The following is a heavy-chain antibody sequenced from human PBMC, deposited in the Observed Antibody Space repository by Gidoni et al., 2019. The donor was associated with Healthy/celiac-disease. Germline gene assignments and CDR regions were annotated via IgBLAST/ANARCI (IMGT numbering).Heavy chain of an antibody. J-gene: IGHJ5*02. Sequence: QVQLQESGPGLVKPSETLSLTCTVSGGSISSYYWSWIRQPPGKGLEWIGYIYYSGSTNYNPSLKSRVTISVDTSKNQFSLKLSSVTAADTAVYYCARVLGQWLVLWFDPWGQGTLVTVSS. D-gene: IGHD6-19*01. CDR1: GGSISSYY. CDR3: ARVLGQWLVLWFDP. CDR2: IYYSGST. V-gene: IGHV4-59*01.